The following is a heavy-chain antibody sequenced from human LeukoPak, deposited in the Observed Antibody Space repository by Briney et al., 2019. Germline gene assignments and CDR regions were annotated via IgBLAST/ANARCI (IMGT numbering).Heavy chain of an antibody. D-gene: IGHD2-2*01. CDR1: GFTFSTYA. CDR3: ERRYQLHSVSWFDP. CDR2: ISDSGGST. Sequence: PGGSLRLSCAASGFTFSTYAMSWVRQAPGRGLEWVSAISDSGGSTYYADSVKGRFTISRDNSKNTLYLQMNSLRAEDTAVYYCERRYQLHSVSWFDPWGQGTLVTVSS. J-gene: IGHJ5*02. V-gene: IGHV3-23*01.